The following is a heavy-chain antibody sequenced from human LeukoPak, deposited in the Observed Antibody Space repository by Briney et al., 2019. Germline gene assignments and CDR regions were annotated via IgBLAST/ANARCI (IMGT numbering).Heavy chain of an antibody. D-gene: IGHD2-15*01. CDR2: ISGSGGDT. CDR1: GFTFSTYA. J-gene: IGHJ4*02. CDR3: ASSGGDRGDY. Sequence: SGGSLRLSCAASGFTFSTYAVNWVRQAPGKGLEWVSHISGSGGDTYYADSVKGRFTISRDNSKNTLYLQMNSLRAEDTAVYYCASSGGDRGDYWGQGTLVTVSS. V-gene: IGHV3-23*01.